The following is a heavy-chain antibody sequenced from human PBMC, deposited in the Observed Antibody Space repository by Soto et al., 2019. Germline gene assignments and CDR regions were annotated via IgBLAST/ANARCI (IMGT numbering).Heavy chain of an antibody. D-gene: IGHD2-15*01. CDR1: GFTFSSYA. CDR2: ISGSGGNT. Sequence: GGSLRLSCAASGFTFSSYAMNWVRQAPGMGLEWVSAISGSGGNTYYADSVKGRFTISRDNSKNTLYLQMNSLRAEDTAVYYCAKAPYCSASLLGLTDYWGQGNLLTVSS. V-gene: IGHV3-23*01. CDR3: AKAPYCSASLLGLTDY. J-gene: IGHJ4*02.